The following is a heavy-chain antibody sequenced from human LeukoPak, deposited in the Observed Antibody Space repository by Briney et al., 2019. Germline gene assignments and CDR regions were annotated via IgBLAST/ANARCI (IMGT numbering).Heavy chain of an antibody. CDR1: GVIFSNAW. J-gene: IGHJ1*01. CDR2: IKMKTEGGTT. CDR3: NTVREDYDRSGYEEYFHH. Sequence: GGALRLSCAASGVIFSNAWMSWGREAPGEGGGWGGRIKMKTEGGTTDYAAPVKGRFTISRDDSKNTLYLKMNSLKTEDTAVYYCNTVREDYDRSGYEEYFHHWGKGTPVTVSS. V-gene: IGHV3-15*01. D-gene: IGHD3-22*01.